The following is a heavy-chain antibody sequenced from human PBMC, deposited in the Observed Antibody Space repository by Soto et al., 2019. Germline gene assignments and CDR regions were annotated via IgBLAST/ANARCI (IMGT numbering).Heavy chain of an antibody. CDR1: GFTFSGYS. CDR3: AKFTEPGYSSIWYYFEY. J-gene: IGHJ4*02. CDR2: ISSRSTNI. D-gene: IGHD6-19*01. V-gene: IGHV3-21*06. Sequence: LRLSCVGSGFTFSGYSMAWVRQAPGRGLEWVASISSRSTNIDYADSAKGRFTISRANAKNLVSLQMSSLRGEDTALYYCAKFTEPGYSSIWYYFEYWGQGTQVTVSP.